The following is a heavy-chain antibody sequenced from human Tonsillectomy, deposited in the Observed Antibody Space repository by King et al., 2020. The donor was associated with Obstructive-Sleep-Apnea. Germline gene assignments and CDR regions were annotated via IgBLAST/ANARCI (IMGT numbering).Heavy chain of an antibody. CDR1: GFPLKDFP. J-gene: IGHJ4*01. V-gene: IGHV3-9*01. CDR3: AKDPNNYGSGTYGYFDY. Sequence: VQLVESGGALEQPGGPLSPPVPPSGFPLKDFPIHWVRQVPGKALEWVSEIGWIRGSIGYAESVNGRFTISRDHRKNSLFLQMNSLRPEDTAFYYCAKDPNNYGSGTYGYFDYWGPGTLVTVSS. CDR2: IGWIRGSI. D-gene: IGHD3-10*01.